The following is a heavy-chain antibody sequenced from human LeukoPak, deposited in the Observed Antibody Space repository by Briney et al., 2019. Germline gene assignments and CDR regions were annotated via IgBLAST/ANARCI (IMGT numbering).Heavy chain of an antibody. D-gene: IGHD1-26*01. J-gene: IGHJ4*02. CDR3: AKLGTSYWHYFDY. Sequence: PGGSLRLSCAASGFSFSDYSMNWVRQAPGKGLEWVSSISSRSTYIHYADSVRGRFTISRDNAHNSLSLQMNSLRAEDTAVYYCAKLGTSYWHYFDYWGQGTLVTVSS. CDR2: ISSRSTYI. V-gene: IGHV3-21*01. CDR1: GFSFSDYS.